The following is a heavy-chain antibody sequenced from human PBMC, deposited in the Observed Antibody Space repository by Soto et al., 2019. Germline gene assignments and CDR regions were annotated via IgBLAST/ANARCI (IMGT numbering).Heavy chain of an antibody. V-gene: IGHV4-31*03. CDR3: ARMVVVVVAATPPYYFDY. CDR1: GGSISSGGYY. CDR2: IYYSGST. Sequence: SETLSLTCTVSGGSISSGGYYWSWIRQQTGKGLEWIGYIYYSGSTYYNPSLKSRVTISVDTSKNQFSLKLSSVTAADTAVYYFARMVVVVVAATPPYYFDYWGQGTLVTVSS. J-gene: IGHJ4*02. D-gene: IGHD2-15*01.